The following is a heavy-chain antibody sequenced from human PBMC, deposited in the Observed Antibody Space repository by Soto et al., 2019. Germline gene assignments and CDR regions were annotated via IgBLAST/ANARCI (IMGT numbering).Heavy chain of an antibody. CDR2: IRAHNDNT. J-gene: IGHJ4*02. D-gene: IGHD6-19*01. Sequence: ASVKVSCKSSGYTFPSYPVTWGRPAPGQGIEWMGWIRAHNDNTNYAQKLQGRVTMTTDTSTSTASMELRSLRSDDTAVYYCAREYNSAWVGRYLDYWGKGTLVT. V-gene: IGHV1-18*01. CDR3: AREYNSAWVGRYLDY. CDR1: GYTFPSYP.